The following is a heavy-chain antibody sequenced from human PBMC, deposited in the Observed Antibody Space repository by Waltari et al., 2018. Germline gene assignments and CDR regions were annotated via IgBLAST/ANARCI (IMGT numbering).Heavy chain of an antibody. Sequence: QVQLQESGPGLVKPSQTLSLTCTVSGGSISSGDYYWSWIRQPPGKGLEWIGYIYYGGGTYSNPSLKSRVTISVDTSKNQFSRKLSSVTAADTAVYYCARDCTGGVCYPGDWGQGTLVTVSS. D-gene: IGHD2-8*02. CDR2: IYYGGGT. V-gene: IGHV4-30-4*08. CDR3: ARDCTGGVCYPGD. J-gene: IGHJ4*02. CDR1: GGSISSGDYY.